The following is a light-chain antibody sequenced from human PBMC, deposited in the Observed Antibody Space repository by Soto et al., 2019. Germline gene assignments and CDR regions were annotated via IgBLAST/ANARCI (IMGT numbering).Light chain of an antibody. CDR2: ESH. CDR3: CLYVGATTYV. CDR1: SGYVGTYSF. J-gene: IGLJ1*01. V-gene: IGLV2-23*01. Sequence: QSALAQPASGSGSPGQSITVSCTGASGYVGTYSFVSWYQQHPGKAPKVVIYESHKRSSELPDRFSDSTSVNTASLTTSGLQTDDEADYYCCLYVGATTYVFGTGTKLTVL.